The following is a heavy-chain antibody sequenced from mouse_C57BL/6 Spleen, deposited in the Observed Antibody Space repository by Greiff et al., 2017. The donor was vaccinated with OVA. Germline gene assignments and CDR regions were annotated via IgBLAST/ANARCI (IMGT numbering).Heavy chain of an antibody. J-gene: IGHJ1*03. V-gene: IGHV5-17*01. CDR1: GFTFSDYG. CDR3: ARKDYGSSSLGFDV. D-gene: IGHD1-1*01. Sequence: DVKLVESGGGLVKPGGSLKLSCAASGFTFSDYGMHWVRQAPEKGLEWVAYISSGSSTIYYADTVKGRFTISRDNAKNTLFLQMTSLRSEDTAMYYCARKDYGSSSLGFDVWGTGTTVTVSS. CDR2: ISSGSSTI.